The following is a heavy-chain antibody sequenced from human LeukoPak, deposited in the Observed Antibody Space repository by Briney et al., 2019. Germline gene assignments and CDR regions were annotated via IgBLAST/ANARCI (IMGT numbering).Heavy chain of an antibody. CDR2: ISAYNGNT. J-gene: IGHJ4*02. D-gene: IGHD3-16*01. V-gene: IGHV1-18*01. Sequence: ASVKVSCKASGYTFTSYGISWVRQAPGQGLEWMGWISAYNGNTNYAQKLQGRVTMTTDTSTSTAYMELRSLRSDDTAVYYCARAVPYYDYVWGSHTYFDYWGQGTLVTVSS. CDR3: ARAVPYYDYVWGSHTYFDY. CDR1: GYTFTSYG.